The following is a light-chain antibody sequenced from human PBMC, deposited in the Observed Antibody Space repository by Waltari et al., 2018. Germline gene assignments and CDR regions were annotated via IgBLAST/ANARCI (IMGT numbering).Light chain of an antibody. CDR3: SSYTSTSARI. Sequence: QSALTQPASVSGSPGQSITISCTGTSSYVGTYDYVSWYQHHPGKAPKPMIYDVSNRPSGVSDRFSGSKSGNTAYLTISGLQGDDEAVYYCSSYTSTSARIFGTGTKVTVL. CDR1: SSYVGTYDY. V-gene: IGLV2-14*03. CDR2: DVS. J-gene: IGLJ1*01.